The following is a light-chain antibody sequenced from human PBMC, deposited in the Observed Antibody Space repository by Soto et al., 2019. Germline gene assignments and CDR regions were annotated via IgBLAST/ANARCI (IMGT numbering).Light chain of an antibody. CDR1: SSDVGIYNY. V-gene: IGLV2-14*01. CDR3: SSYTTSSTRV. CDR2: EVT. J-gene: IGLJ1*01. Sequence: QSALTQPASVSGSPGQSIAISCTGSSSDVGIYNYVSWYQQHPGEVPKLIIYEVTNRASGVSNRFSGSKSGNTASLTISGLQAEDEADYYCSSYTTSSTRVFGTGTKLTVL.